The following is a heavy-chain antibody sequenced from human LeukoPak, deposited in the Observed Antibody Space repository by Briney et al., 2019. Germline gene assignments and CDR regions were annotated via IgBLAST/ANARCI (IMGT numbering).Heavy chain of an antibody. CDR1: GFNFSSHW. J-gene: IGHJ4*02. CDR3: ARATRRVVADYFDY. CDR2: IKQDGSEK. V-gene: IGHV3-7*01. Sequence: PGGSLRLSCAASGFNFSSHWMSWVRQAPGKGLEWVANIKQDGSEKYYVDSVKGRFTISRDNAKNSLYLQMNSLRAEDTAVYYCARATRRVVADYFDYWGQGTLVTVSS. D-gene: IGHD2-15*01.